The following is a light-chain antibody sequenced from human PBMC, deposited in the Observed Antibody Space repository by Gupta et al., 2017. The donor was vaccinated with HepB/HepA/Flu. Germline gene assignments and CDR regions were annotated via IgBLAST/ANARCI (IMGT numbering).Light chain of an antibody. CDR2: DDS. V-gene: IGLV3-21*03. Sequence: SYVLTQPPSVSVAPGMTARITCEGNNVGSKSVHWYQQKPGQAPLLVGDDDSDRPSGIPERFACYKAGKTAKPIISRVEAGDEAYCYGPMWDSRNDLVVFGGGTKLTVL. J-gene: IGLJ2*01. CDR1: NVGSKS. CDR3: PMWDSRNDLVV.